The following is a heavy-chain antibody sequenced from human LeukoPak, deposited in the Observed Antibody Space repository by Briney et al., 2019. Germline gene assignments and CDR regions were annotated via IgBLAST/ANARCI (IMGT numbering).Heavy chain of an antibody. J-gene: IGHJ4*02. CDR1: GGSISGHY. CDR2: IYYSGTT. Sequence: PSETPSLTCTVSGGSISGHYWSWIRQPPGKGLEWIGYIYYSGTTNYNPSLKSRVTISLDTSKYQFSMKLSSVTAADTAVYYCARLNYFDSSGSYFRDYWGQGTLVTVSS. V-gene: IGHV4-59*11. CDR3: ARLNYFDSSGSYFRDY. D-gene: IGHD3-22*01.